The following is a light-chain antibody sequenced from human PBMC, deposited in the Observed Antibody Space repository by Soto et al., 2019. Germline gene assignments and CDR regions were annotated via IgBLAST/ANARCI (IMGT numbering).Light chain of an antibody. J-gene: IGLJ2*01. CDR2: NVS. CDR3: SSFTSTNTVL. V-gene: IGLV2-14*01. Sequence: QSALTQPASVSGSPGQSITISCTGTSSDVGGYNYVSWYQQHPGKAPKLMIYNVSNRPSGVSNRFSGSKSGNTASLTISGLQAEDEGHYYCSSFTSTNTVLFGGGTKLTDL. CDR1: SSDVGGYNY.